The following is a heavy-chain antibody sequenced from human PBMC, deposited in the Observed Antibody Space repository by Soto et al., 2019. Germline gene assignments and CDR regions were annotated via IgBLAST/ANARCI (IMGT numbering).Heavy chain of an antibody. D-gene: IGHD2-2*01. CDR3: ARGYGSNTSCYLYAIDV. V-gene: IGHV4-34*01. J-gene: IGHJ6*02. CDR1: GGSFRFYS. Sequence: PSETLSLTCALYGGSFRFYSWSWIRQPPGEGLEWIGEINHSGSTNYNPSLKSRVTISVDTSKNQFSLKLSSVTAADTAVYYCARGYGSNTSCYLYAIDVWGQGSTVTVSS. CDR2: INHSGST.